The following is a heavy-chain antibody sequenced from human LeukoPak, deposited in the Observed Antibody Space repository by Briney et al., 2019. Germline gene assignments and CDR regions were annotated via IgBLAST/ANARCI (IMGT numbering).Heavy chain of an antibody. CDR3: ARHEYSGSYYGLSWFDP. D-gene: IGHD1-26*01. V-gene: IGHV4-39*01. J-gene: IGHJ5*02. Sequence: SETLSLTCTVSGGSISSSGYYWGWIRQPPGKGLEWIASIYYSGSTYYNPSLKSRVAISVDTSKNQLSLKLSSLTSADTAVYYCARHEYSGSYYGLSWFDPWGQGTLVTVSS. CDR1: GGSISSSGYY. CDR2: IYYSGST.